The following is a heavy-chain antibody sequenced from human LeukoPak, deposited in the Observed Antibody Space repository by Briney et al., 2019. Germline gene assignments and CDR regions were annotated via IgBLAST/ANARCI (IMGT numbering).Heavy chain of an antibody. D-gene: IGHD6-19*01. CDR3: ARVSARYSTGWVTKNWFDP. CDR1: GGTFSSYA. Sequence: ASVKVSCKASGGTFSSYAISWVRQAPGQGLEWMGGIIPIFGTANYAQKFQGRVTITTDESTSTAYMELSSLRSEDTAVYYCARVSARYSTGWVTKNWFDPWGQGTLVTVSS. V-gene: IGHV1-69*05. CDR2: IIPIFGTA. J-gene: IGHJ5*02.